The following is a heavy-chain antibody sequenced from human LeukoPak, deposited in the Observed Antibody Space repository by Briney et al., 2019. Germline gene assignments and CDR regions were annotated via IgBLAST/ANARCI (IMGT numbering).Heavy chain of an antibody. CDR2: IKQDGNEK. J-gene: IGHJ4*02. V-gene: IGHV3-7*01. CDR3: ATGPGYSSSW. Sequence: GGPLTLPCAASVYTFSSYWMSWVPQAPGKGLEWVANIKQDGNEKYYGDSVKRRFTISSDNAKNSLYLQMNSLRAEDTAVYYCATGPGYSSSWWGQGTLVTVS. CDR1: VYTFSSYW. D-gene: IGHD6-13*01.